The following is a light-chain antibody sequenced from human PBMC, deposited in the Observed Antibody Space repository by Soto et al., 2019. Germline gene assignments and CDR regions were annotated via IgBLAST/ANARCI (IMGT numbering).Light chain of an antibody. CDR1: YSNIGADYD. Sequence: QSVLTQPPSVSGAPGQRVTISCTGDYSNIGADYDVHWYQQFPGTAPKLLIYGNTNRPSGVPDRFSGSKSGTSASLAITGLQADDEADYYCQSFDSSLSAVVFGGGTLLTVL. CDR3: QSFDSSLSAVV. V-gene: IGLV1-40*01. CDR2: GNT. J-gene: IGLJ2*01.